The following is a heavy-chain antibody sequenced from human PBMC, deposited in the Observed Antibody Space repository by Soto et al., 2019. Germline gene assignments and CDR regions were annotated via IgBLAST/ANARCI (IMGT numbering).Heavy chain of an antibody. CDR1: GFSLSTSGVG. J-gene: IGHJ4*02. D-gene: IGHD3-22*01. Sequence: SGPTLVNPTHTLTLTCTFSGFSLSTSGVGVGWIRQPPGKALEWLALIYWNDDKRYSPSLKSRLTITKDTSKNQVVLTMTNMDPVDTATYYCAQSGIGYYDSSGYRTFGYWGKGTLVTVSS. CDR2: IYWNDDK. V-gene: IGHV2-5*01. CDR3: AQSGIGYYDSSGYRTFGY.